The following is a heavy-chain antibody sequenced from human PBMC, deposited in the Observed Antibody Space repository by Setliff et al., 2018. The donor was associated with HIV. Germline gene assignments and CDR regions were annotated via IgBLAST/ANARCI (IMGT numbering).Heavy chain of an antibody. D-gene: IGHD1-26*01. V-gene: IGHV4-4*07. CDR2: IYTSGST. CDR1: GGSISTYY. J-gene: IGHJ6*03. Sequence: KPSETLSLTCTVSGGSISTYYWSWIRPPAGKGLEWIGRIYTSGSTNYSPSLKSLVTMSVDTSKSKFSLKLTSVTSADAAVYYCARRRPPPSGLYSAYYMDVLGTGTTVTVSS. CDR3: ARRRPPPSGLYSAYYMDV.